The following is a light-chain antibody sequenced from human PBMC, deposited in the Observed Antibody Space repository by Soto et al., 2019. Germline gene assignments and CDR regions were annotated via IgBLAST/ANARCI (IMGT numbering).Light chain of an antibody. Sequence: EILMTQSPATLSLSPGERDTLSCRASQSVSSNLAWYQQKPGQAPRLLIYGASTRATGIPARFSGSGSGTEFTLTISSLQSEDFAVYYCQHRQAFGGGTKVDIK. J-gene: IGKJ4*01. CDR2: GAS. CDR3: QHRQA. V-gene: IGKV3-15*01. CDR1: QSVSSN.